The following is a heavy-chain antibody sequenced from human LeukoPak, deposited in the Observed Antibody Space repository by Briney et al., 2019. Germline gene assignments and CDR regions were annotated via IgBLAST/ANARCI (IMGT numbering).Heavy chain of an antibody. CDR2: IYYSGST. CDR3: ACGTSSGYGLNY. V-gene: IGHV4-61*01. D-gene: IGHD5-18*01. CDR1: GGSVSSGRYY. J-gene: IGHJ4*02. Sequence: ASETLSLTCTVSGGSVSSGRYYWSWIRQPPGKGLEWIGYIYYSGSTNYNPSLKSRVTISVDTSKNQFSLKLSSVTAADTAVYYCACGTSSGYGLNYWGQGTLVTVSS.